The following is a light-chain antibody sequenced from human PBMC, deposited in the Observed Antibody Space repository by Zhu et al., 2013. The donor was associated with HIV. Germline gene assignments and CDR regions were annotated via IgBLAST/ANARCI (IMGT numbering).Light chain of an antibody. V-gene: IGLV3-21*03. J-gene: IGLJ2*01. CDR2: DDN. Sequence: SYELTQPPSVSVAPGKTARITCGGNNIGSKSVHWYQQKPGQAPVLVVYDDNDRPSGIPERFSGSNSGNTATLTISRVEAGDEADYYCQVWDTSSDRVVFGGGTKLTVL. CDR1: NIGSKS. CDR3: QVWDTSSDRVV.